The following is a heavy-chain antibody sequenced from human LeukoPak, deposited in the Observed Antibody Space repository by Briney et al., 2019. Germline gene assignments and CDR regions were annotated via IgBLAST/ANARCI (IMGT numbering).Heavy chain of an antibody. V-gene: IGHV4-4*07. D-gene: IGHD6-13*01. CDR2: IYSSGST. Sequence: SETLSLTCTVSGGSISSYYWSWIRQPAGKGLEWIGRIYSSGSTNYNPSLKSRVTMSVDTSKNQFSLKLSSVTAADTAVYYCARHHGIAAAGRSDAFDIWGQGTMVTVSS. CDR1: GGSISSYY. CDR3: ARHHGIAAAGRSDAFDI. J-gene: IGHJ3*02.